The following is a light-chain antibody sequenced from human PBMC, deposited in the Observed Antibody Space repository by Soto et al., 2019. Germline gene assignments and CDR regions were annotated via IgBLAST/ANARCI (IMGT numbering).Light chain of an antibody. Sequence: DIQMTQSPSSLSASVGDRVTITGRASQNIRNYLNWYQQRPGKTPNLLVYAASNLRGGVPSRFSGSGSGTVFTLTINSLQPEDFATYYCQQIHSTSSYTFGQGTRVDIK. CDR1: QNIRNY. J-gene: IGKJ2*01. CDR3: QQIHSTSSYT. CDR2: AAS. V-gene: IGKV1-39*01.